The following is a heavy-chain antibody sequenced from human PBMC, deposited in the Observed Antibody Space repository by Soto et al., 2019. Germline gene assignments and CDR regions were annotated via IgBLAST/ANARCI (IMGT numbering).Heavy chain of an antibody. Sequence: VASVKVSCKASGGTFSSYAISWVRQAPGQGLEWMGGIIPIFGTANYAQKFQGRVTITADESTSTAYMELSSLRSEDTAVYYCARDDKSSGWYPGYYYYYGIDVWGQVTTVPVSS. CDR3: ARDDKSSGWYPGYYYYYGIDV. J-gene: IGHJ6*02. D-gene: IGHD6-19*01. CDR1: GGTFSSYA. CDR2: IIPIFGTA. V-gene: IGHV1-69*13.